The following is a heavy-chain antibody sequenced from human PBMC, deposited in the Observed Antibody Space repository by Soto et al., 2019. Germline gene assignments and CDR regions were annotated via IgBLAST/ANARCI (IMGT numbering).Heavy chain of an antibody. Sequence: LRLSCAASTLTVSLYGIQWVRQAPGKGLDWVAFISNDGGTQYYADSVKGRFSISRDNSMNTVDLHMNSLRAEDTAIYYCARDIWSGNYKWFDSWGQGTLVTVSS. D-gene: IGHD3-3*01. CDR2: ISNDGGTQ. V-gene: IGHV3-30*03. J-gene: IGHJ5*01. CDR3: ARDIWSGNYKWFDS. CDR1: TLTVSLYG.